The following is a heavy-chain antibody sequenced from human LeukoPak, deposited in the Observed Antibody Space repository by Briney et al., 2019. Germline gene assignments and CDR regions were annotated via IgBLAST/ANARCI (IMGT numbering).Heavy chain of an antibody. CDR2: INHSGST. J-gene: IGHJ3*02. CDR3: ARGPGAIAARRRIAADAFDI. CDR1: GGSFSGYY. D-gene: IGHD6-6*01. V-gene: IGHV4-34*01. Sequence: SETLSLTCAVYGGSFSGYYWSWIRQPPGKGLEWIGEINHSGSTNYNPSLKSRVTISVDTSKNQFSLKLSSVTAADTAVYYCARGPGAIAARRRIAADAFDIWGQGTMATVSS.